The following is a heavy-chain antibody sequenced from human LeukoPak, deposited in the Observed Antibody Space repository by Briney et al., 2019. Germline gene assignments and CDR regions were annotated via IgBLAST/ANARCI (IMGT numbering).Heavy chain of an antibody. Sequence: GGSLRLSCAASGFTFSTYTMNWVRQAPGKGLEWVSSISSSSSYIYYADSVKGRFTISRDNAKNSLYLQMNSLRAEDTAVYYCARDDHDSSGCYGYYFDYWGQGTLVTVSS. CDR1: GFTFSTYT. J-gene: IGHJ4*02. CDR3: ARDDHDSSGCYGYYFDY. D-gene: IGHD3-22*01. CDR2: ISSSSSYI. V-gene: IGHV3-21*01.